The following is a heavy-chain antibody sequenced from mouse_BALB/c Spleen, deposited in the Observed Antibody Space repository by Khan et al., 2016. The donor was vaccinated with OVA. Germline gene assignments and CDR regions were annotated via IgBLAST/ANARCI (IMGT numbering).Heavy chain of an antibody. CDR2: ILAGGSK. CDR1: GFSLTDYA. J-gene: IGHJ4*01. CDR3: AKDPPYYSLDY. Sequence: QVQLKESGPGLVAPSQSLSITCTVSGFSLTDYAVSWIRQPPGKGLEWLGVILAGGSKYYNSALQSRLSISKDNSKSQVFLKMNSLQTDDTAMYYCAKDPPYYSLDYWGQGTAVTVSS. V-gene: IGHV2-6-5*01.